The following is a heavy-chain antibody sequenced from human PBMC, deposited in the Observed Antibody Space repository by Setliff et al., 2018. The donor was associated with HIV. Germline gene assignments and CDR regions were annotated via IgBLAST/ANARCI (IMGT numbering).Heavy chain of an antibody. D-gene: IGHD2-2*01. CDR3: ARAFCSSASCYGGGDAFDI. CDR1: GGAISSSSYY. V-gene: IGHV4-39*07. CDR2: IFYSGNT. J-gene: IGHJ3*02. Sequence: PSETLSLTCNVSGGAISSSSYYWFWIRQPPGKGLEWIGSIFYSGNTYYNPSLKSRLTISVDTSKNHFSLKLSSVTAADTAVYYCARAFCSSASCYGGGDAFDIWGQGTMVTVSS.